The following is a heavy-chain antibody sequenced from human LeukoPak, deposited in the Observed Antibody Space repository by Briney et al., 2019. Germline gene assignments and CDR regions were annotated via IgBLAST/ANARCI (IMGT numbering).Heavy chain of an antibody. CDR3: ARDLGSSWYSH. V-gene: IGHV1-2*02. J-gene: IGHJ4*02. Sequence: WASVKVSCKASGYTFTGYYMHWVRQAPGQGLEWMGWINPNSGGTNYAQKFQGRVTMTRDTSISTAYMELSRLRSDDTTVYYCARDLGSSWYSHWGQGTLVTVSS. D-gene: IGHD6-13*01. CDR1: GYTFTGYY. CDR2: INPNSGGT.